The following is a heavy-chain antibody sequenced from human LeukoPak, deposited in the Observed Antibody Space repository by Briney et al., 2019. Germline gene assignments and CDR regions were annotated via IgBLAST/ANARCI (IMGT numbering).Heavy chain of an antibody. V-gene: IGHV1-69*13. CDR2: IIPIFGTA. Sequence: GASVKVSCKASGGTFSSYAISWVRQAPGQGLEWMGGIIPIFGTANYAQKFQGRVTITADESTSTAYMELSSLRSEDTAVYYCARKRLCYYGSGRKAIWAFDIWGQGTMVTVSS. CDR3: ARKRLCYYGSGRKAIWAFDI. D-gene: IGHD3-10*01. J-gene: IGHJ3*02. CDR1: GGTFSSYA.